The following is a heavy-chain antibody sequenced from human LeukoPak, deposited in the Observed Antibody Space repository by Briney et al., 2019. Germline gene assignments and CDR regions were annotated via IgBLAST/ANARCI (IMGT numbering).Heavy chain of an antibody. CDR2: IIPIFGTA. V-gene: IGHV1-69*01. D-gene: IGHD4-17*01. Sequence: ASVKVSCKASGGTFSSYAISWVRQAPGQGLEWMGGIIPIFGTANYAQKLQGRVTITADESTSTAYMELSSLRSEDTAVYYCARTTVTAYYYYYYYMDVWGKGTTVTVSS. CDR3: ARTTVTAYYYYYYYMDV. J-gene: IGHJ6*03. CDR1: GGTFSSYA.